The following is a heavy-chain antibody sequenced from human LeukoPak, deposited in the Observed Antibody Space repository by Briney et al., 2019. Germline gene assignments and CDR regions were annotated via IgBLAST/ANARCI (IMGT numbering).Heavy chain of an antibody. Sequence: GGSLRLSCAASGFTFSSYAMTWVRQAPGKGLEWVSGISDVGGTTYYADSVKGRFTISRDNSKNTLYLQMNSLSADDTAVYYCTKDRGRITMIRGVTSSGEFDYWGQGTLVTVSS. D-gene: IGHD3-10*01. CDR2: ISDVGGTT. V-gene: IGHV3-23*01. CDR3: TKDRGRITMIRGVTSSGEFDY. J-gene: IGHJ4*02. CDR1: GFTFSSYA.